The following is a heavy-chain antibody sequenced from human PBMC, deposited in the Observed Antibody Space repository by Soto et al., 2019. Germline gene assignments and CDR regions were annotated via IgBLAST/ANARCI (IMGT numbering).Heavy chain of an antibody. J-gene: IGHJ4*02. CDR3: ARQVAVRPLDY. CDR1: GYSFTNYW. D-gene: IGHD6-6*01. CDR2: IYPGDSDT. V-gene: IGHV5-51*01. Sequence: GESLKISCQGSGYSFTNYWIAWVRQMPGKGLEWMGIIYPGDSDTRYSPSFQGQVTISADKSISTAYLQWSSLKASDTAMYYCARQVAVRPLDYWGQGTLVTVSS.